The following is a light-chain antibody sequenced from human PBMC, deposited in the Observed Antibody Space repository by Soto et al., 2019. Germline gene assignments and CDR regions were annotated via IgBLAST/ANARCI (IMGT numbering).Light chain of an antibody. J-gene: IGLJ1*01. Sequence: QSALTQPASVSGSPGQSITISCTGTSSDVGGYNYVSWYQQDPGKAPKLMIYDVSNRPSGVSNRFSGSKSGNTASLTISGLQAEDEADYYCSSYTSSSPYVFGTGTKVTVL. CDR3: SSYTSSSPYV. V-gene: IGLV2-14*01. CDR1: SSDVGGYNY. CDR2: DVS.